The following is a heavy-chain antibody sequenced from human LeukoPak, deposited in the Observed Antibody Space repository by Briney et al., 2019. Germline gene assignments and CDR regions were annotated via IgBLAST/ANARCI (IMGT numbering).Heavy chain of an antibody. CDR2: IKSKTDGGTT. D-gene: IGHD2-2*01. V-gene: IGHV3-15*01. CDR3: TTDALVPAAISNNWFDP. CDR1: GFTLSNAW. J-gene: IGHJ5*02. Sequence: PGGSLRLSCAASGFTLSNAWMSWVRQAPGKGLEWVGRIKSKTDGGTTDYAAPVKGRFTISRDDSKNTLYLQMNSLKTEDTAVYYCTTDALVPAAISNNWFDPWGQGNLVTVSS.